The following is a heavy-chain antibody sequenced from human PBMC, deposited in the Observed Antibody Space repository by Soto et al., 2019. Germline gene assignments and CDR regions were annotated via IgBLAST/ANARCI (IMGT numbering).Heavy chain of an antibody. D-gene: IGHD3-3*02. CDR1: GYTFINYD. CDR2: MNPGSGKT. V-gene: IGHV1-8*02. Sequence: QVQLVQSGAEVKEPGASVRVSCKASGYTFINYDISWVRQATGQGLEWMGWMNPGSGKTGYANKFQGRVTMPRDVSTSTGRVEESSRTCEDTAVYDCGRMASFVTLNWLDPWGQGTLVTVSS. CDR3: GRMASFVTLNWLDP. J-gene: IGHJ5*02.